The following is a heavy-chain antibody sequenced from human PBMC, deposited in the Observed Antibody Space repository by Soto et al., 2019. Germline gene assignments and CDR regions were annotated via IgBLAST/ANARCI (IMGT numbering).Heavy chain of an antibody. J-gene: IGHJ4*02. Sequence: GGSLRLSCAASGFTFSSYAMHWVRQAPGKGLEWVAVISYDGSNKYYADSVKGRFTISRDNSKNTLYLQMNSLRAEDTAVYYCARDHITIFGVVTMIFDYWGQGTLVTSPQ. V-gene: IGHV3-30-3*01. D-gene: IGHD3-3*01. CDR2: ISYDGSNK. CDR3: ARDHITIFGVVTMIFDY. CDR1: GFTFSSYA.